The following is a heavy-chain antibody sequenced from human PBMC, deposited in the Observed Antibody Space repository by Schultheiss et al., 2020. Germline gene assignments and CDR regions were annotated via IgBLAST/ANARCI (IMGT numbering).Heavy chain of an antibody. CDR2: IYYSGST. CDR3: ARYGSGLTARFDY. Sequence: GSLRLSCVASGFTFSDYYMSWVRQHPGKGLEWIGYIYYSGSTYYNPSLKSRVTISVDTSKNQFSLKLSSVTAADTAVYYCARYGSGLTARFDYWGQGTLVNVSS. D-gene: IGHD1-1*01. CDR1: GFTFSDYY. V-gene: IGHV4-59*01. J-gene: IGHJ4*02.